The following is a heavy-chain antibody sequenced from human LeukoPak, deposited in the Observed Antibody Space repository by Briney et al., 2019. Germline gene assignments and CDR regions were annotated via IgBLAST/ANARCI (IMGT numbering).Heavy chain of an antibody. CDR2: IIPIFGTA. V-gene: IGHV1-69*13. CDR1: GGTFSSYA. Sequence: ASVKVSCKASGGTFSSYAISWVRQAPGQGLEWMGGIIPIFGTANYAQKFQGRVTITADESTSTAYMELSSLRSEDTAVYYCARDSRWGIRFLEWLSPAGDNYYYYYMDVWGKGTTVTVSS. CDR3: ARDSRWGIRFLEWLSPAGDNYYYYYMDV. J-gene: IGHJ6*03. D-gene: IGHD3-3*01.